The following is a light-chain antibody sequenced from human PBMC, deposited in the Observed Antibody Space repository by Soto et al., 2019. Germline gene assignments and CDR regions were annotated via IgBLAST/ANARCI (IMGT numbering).Light chain of an antibody. CDR2: EDS. Sequence: QSALTQPASVSGSPGQSITISCTGTSSDVGSYNLVSWYQHNPAKAPKLMIYEDSKRPSGVSNRCSGSKSGNTASLTISGLQAEDEADYYCCSYAGSSTRVVFGGGTKVTVL. CDR3: CSYAGSSTRVV. CDR1: SSDVGSYNL. V-gene: IGLV2-23*01. J-gene: IGLJ2*01.